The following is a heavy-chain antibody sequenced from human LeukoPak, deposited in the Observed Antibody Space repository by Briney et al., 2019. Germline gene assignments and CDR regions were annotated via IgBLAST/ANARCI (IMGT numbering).Heavy chain of an antibody. Sequence: SETLSLTYTVSGGSISSYYWSWIRQPPGKGLEWIGYIYYSGSTNYNPSLKSRVTISVDTSKNQFSLKLSSVTAADTAVYYCARFDSIAAAGYYYYGMDVWAKGPRSPSP. J-gene: IGHJ6*02. CDR1: GGSISSYY. D-gene: IGHD6-13*01. CDR3: ARFDSIAAAGYYYYGMDV. V-gene: IGHV4-59*01. CDR2: IYYSGST.